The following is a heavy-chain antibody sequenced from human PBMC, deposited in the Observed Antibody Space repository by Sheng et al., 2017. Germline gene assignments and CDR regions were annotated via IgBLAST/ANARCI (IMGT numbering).Heavy chain of an antibody. Sequence: QVQLQESGPGLVKPSGTLSLTCAVSGDSISITSNNWWSWVRQPPGKGLEWIGGIYHSGSTNYNPSLKSRVTISVDKSKNQFSLKLSSVTAADTAVYYCARWGSGYLDYWGQGTLVTVSS. J-gene: IGHJ4*02. CDR3: ARWGSGYLDY. CDR2: IYHSGST. CDR1: GDSISITSNNW. D-gene: IGHD3-10*01. V-gene: IGHV4-4*02.